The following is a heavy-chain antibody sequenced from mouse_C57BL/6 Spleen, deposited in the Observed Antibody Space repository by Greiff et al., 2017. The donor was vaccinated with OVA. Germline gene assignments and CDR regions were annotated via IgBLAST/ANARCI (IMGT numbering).Heavy chain of an antibody. CDR1: GYTFTDYN. V-gene: IGHV1-22*01. Sequence: SGPELVKPGASVKMSCKASGYTFTDYNMHWVKQSHGKSLEWIGYINPNNGGTSYNQKFKGKATLTVNKSSSTAYMELRSLTSEDSAVYYCARELGRHFDYWGQGTTLTVSS. CDR3: ARELGRHFDY. CDR2: INPNNGGT. D-gene: IGHD4-1*01. J-gene: IGHJ2*01.